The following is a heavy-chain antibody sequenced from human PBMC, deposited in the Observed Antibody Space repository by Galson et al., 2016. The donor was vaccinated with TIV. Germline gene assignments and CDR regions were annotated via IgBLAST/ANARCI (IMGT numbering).Heavy chain of an antibody. CDR2: ISANNGNT. J-gene: IGHJ6*02. CDR3: ARDCTSTTCHIYYYGMDV. D-gene: IGHD2-2*02. V-gene: IGHV1-18*01. CDR1: GYTFTSYG. Sequence: SVKVSCKASGYTFTSYGVSWVRQAPGQGLGWMGWISANNGNTNYAQKFQGRVTMTIDTSTTTAYMDLRSLRSDDTAVYYCARDCTSTTCHIYYYGMDVWGQGATVTVSS.